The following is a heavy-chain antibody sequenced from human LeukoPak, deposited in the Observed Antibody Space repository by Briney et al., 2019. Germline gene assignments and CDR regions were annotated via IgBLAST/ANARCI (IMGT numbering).Heavy chain of an antibody. J-gene: IGHJ4*02. CDR1: GFTVSSNY. D-gene: IGHD4-17*01. CDR3: ARVSGDYWAIDY. CDR2: INSDGSST. Sequence: GGSLRLSCAVSGFTVSSNYMSWVRQAPGKGLVWVSRINSDGSSTSYADSVKGRFTISRDNAKNTLYLQMNSLRAEDTAVYYCARVSGDYWAIDYWGQGTLVTVSS. V-gene: IGHV3-74*01.